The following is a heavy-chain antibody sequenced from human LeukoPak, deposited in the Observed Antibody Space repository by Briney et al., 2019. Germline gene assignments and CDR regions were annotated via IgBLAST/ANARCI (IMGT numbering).Heavy chain of an antibody. J-gene: IGHJ3*02. CDR3: ARESIVVVPTTMDDASDI. D-gene: IGHD2-2*01. CDR2: IKQDGIEK. V-gene: IGHV3-7*01. Sequence: GGSLRLSCAASGFTLSNHWMIWVRQAPGKGLECVANIKQDGIEKYYLDSVKGRFTISRDNAKNALYLQMHSLRVEDTAVYYCARESIVVVPTTMDDASDIWGQGTMVTVSS. CDR1: GFTLSNHW.